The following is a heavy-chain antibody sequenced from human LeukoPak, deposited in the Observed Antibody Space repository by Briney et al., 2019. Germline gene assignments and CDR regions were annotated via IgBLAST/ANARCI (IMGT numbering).Heavy chain of an antibody. J-gene: IGHJ3*02. CDR2: IYTSGST. CDR1: GYSISSGYY. CDR3: ARTPGRFDAFDI. V-gene: IGHV4-61*02. Sequence: SETLSLTCAVSGYSISSGYYWSWIRQPAGKGLEWIGRIYTSGSTNYNPSLKSRVTISVDTSKNQFSLKLSSVTAADTAVYYCARTPGRFDAFDIWGRGTMVTVSS.